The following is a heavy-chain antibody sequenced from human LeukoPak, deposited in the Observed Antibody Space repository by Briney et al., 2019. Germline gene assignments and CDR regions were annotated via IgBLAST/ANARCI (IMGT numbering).Heavy chain of an antibody. CDR3: ARDVLAVAGYRGRSLGAFDI. CDR1: GGSTSSNSYY. Sequence: PSETLSLTCAVSGGSTSSNSYYWGWIRQPPGKGLEWIGSIYHSGSTYYNPSLKSRVTISVDTSKNQFSLKLSSVTAADTAVYYCARDVLAVAGYRGRSLGAFDIWGQGTMVTVSS. J-gene: IGHJ3*02. CDR2: IYHSGST. V-gene: IGHV4-39*07. D-gene: IGHD6-19*01.